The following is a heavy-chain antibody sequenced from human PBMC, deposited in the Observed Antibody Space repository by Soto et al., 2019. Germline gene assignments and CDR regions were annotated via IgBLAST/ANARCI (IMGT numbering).Heavy chain of an antibody. V-gene: IGHV1-18*01. Sequence: QVQLVQSGAEVKKPGASVKVSCKASGYTFTSYGISWVRQAPGQGLEWMGWISAYNGNTNYAQKLQGRFTMTTDTPTSTAYMELRSLRSDDTAVYYCARDAVVVVPAAMLDYWGQGTLVTVSS. CDR2: ISAYNGNT. CDR1: GYTFTSYG. D-gene: IGHD2-2*01. J-gene: IGHJ4*02. CDR3: ARDAVVVVPAAMLDY.